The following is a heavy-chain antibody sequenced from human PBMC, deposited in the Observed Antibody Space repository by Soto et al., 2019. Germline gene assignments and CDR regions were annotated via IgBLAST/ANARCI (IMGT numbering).Heavy chain of an antibody. J-gene: IGHJ4*02. D-gene: IGHD6-19*01. Sequence: GGSLRLSCAASGFTFSDYYMSWIRQAPGKGLEWVSYISSSSSYTNYADSVKGRFTISRDNAKNSLYLQMNSLRAEDTAVYYCARTLTPDSSGWYSGTSDYWGQGTLVTVSS. V-gene: IGHV3-11*06. CDR2: ISSSSSYT. CDR1: GFTFSDYY. CDR3: ARTLTPDSSGWYSGTSDY.